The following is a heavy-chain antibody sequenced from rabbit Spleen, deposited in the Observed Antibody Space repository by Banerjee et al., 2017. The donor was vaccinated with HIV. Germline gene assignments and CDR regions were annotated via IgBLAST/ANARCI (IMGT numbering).Heavy chain of an antibody. CDR1: GVSFSSSSY. CDR3: ARDTSSSFSSYGMDL. CDR2: IDIGSSGFT. Sequence: LVEYGGDLVKPGASLTLTCTASGVSFSSSSYMCWVRQAPGKGLEWIACIDIGSSGFTYFATWAKGRFTISKPSSTTVTLQMTRLTAADTATYFCARDTSSSFSSYGMDLWGPGTLVTVS. V-gene: IGHV1S40*01. D-gene: IGHD1-1*01. J-gene: IGHJ6*01.